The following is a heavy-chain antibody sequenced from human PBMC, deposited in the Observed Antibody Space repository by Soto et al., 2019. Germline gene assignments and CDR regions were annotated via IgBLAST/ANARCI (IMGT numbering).Heavy chain of an antibody. D-gene: IGHD3-22*01. CDR3: ARGDFYDSSGPFSDAFDI. CDR1: GFTFSTYW. CDR2: IKPDGGEK. V-gene: IGHV3-7*04. Sequence: GGSLRLSCAASGFTFSTYWMSWVRQAPGKGLEWVANIKPDGGEKWYVDSVRGRFTISRDNAKNSLYLQMNSLRAEDTAVYYCARGDFYDSSGPFSDAFDIWGQGTMVTV. J-gene: IGHJ3*02.